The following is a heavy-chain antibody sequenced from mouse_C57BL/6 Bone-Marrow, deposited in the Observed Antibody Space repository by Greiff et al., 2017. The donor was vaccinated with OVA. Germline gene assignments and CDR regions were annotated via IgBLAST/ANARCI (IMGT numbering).Heavy chain of an antibody. D-gene: IGHD2-2*01. CDR2: IYPRSGNT. CDR1: GYTFTSYG. J-gene: IGHJ1*03. CDR3: AREVLLWLRLSYWYFDV. Sequence: QVQLQQSGAELARPGASVKLSCKASGYTFTSYGISWVKQRTGQGLEWIGEIYPRSGNTYYNEKFKGKATLTADKSSSTAYMGLRSLTSEDSAVYFCAREVLLWLRLSYWYFDVWGTGTTVTVSS. V-gene: IGHV1-81*01.